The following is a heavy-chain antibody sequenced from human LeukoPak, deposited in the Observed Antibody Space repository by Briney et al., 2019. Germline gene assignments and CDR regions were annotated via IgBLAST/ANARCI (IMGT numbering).Heavy chain of an antibody. V-gene: IGHV3-23*01. CDR3: ARGSMTGSGSYYGY. D-gene: IGHD3-10*01. J-gene: IGHJ4*02. CDR2: ISGSGGST. CDR1: GFTFSSYA. Sequence: GGSLRLSCAASGFTFSSYAMSWVRQAPGKGLEWVSAISGSGGSTYYADSVKGRFTISRDNSKNTLYLQMNSLRAEDTAVYYCARGSMTGSGSYYGYWGQGTLVTVSS.